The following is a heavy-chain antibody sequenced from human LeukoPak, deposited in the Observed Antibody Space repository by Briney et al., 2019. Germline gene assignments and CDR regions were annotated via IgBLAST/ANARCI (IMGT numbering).Heavy chain of an antibody. D-gene: IGHD2-2*01. J-gene: IGHJ5*02. CDR2: ISASGGTT. CDR3: AKEPREYCSSTSCPNWIDP. CDR1: GFTFSTYA. V-gene: IGHV3-23*01. Sequence: GGSLRLSCAASGFTFSTYAMSWVRKAPGKGLEGVSAISASGGTTYYVDFVKGRFTISRDNSKKTLYMQMSSLREEDTAVYYCAKEPREYCSSTSCPNWIDPWGQGTLVTVSS.